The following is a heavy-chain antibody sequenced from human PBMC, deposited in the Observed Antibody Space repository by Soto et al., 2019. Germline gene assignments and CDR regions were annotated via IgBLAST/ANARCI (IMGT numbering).Heavy chain of an antibody. Sequence: XGSLRLSCAASGFTLSSYWMHWVRQAPGKGLVWVSRINSDGSSTSYADSVKGRFTISRDNAKNTLYLQMNSLRAEDTAVYYCARDRAPMLYDIWGQGTMVTVSS. CDR1: GFTLSSYW. CDR2: INSDGSST. J-gene: IGHJ3*02. V-gene: IGHV3-74*01. CDR3: ARDRAPMLYDI. D-gene: IGHD3-16*01.